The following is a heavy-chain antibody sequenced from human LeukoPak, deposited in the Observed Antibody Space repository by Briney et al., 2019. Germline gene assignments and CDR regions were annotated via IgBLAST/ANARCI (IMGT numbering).Heavy chain of an antibody. Sequence: HTGGSLRLSCAASGFTFSSYAMSWVRQAPGKGLEWVSAISGSGGSTYYADSVKGRFTISRDNSKNTLYLQMNSLRAEDTAVYYCAKSQRGSAVLDYFDYWGQGTLVTVSS. D-gene: IGHD2-15*01. CDR3: AKSQRGSAVLDYFDY. CDR2: ISGSGGST. J-gene: IGHJ4*02. V-gene: IGHV3-23*01. CDR1: GFTFSSYA.